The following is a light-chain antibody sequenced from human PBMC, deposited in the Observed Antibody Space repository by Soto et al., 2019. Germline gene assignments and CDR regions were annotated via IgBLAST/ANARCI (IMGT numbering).Light chain of an antibody. J-gene: IGKJ4*01. CDR3: QHYLSSPP. V-gene: IGKV3-20*01. Sequence: EIVLTQSPGTLSLSPGERATLSCRASQSVSSNYLAWYQHKPGQTPKLLFYGASSRATGIPDRFSGSGSGTDFTLTISRLASEDFAVYYCQHYLSSPPFGGGTKVEIK. CDR2: GAS. CDR1: QSVSSNY.